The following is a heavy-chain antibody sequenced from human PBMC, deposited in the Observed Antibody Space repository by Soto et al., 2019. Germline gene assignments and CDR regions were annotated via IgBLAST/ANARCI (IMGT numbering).Heavy chain of an antibody. V-gene: IGHV1-2*02. CDR3: TTLRLDP. Sequence: ASVKVSCKASGYTFTAFYMNWVRQAPGQGLGWMGWVNPNTGVTKYAQKFQGRVTMTRDTSINTAYMELSGLTSDDTAVYYCTTLRLDPWGQGTLVTVS. CDR2: VNPNTGVT. J-gene: IGHJ5*02. D-gene: IGHD3-9*01. CDR1: GYTFTAFY.